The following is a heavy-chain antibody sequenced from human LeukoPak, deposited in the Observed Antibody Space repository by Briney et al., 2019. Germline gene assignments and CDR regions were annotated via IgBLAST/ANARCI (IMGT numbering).Heavy chain of an antibody. CDR3: ARGGDGYNFFDY. V-gene: IGHV4-59*01. CDR1: GGSISSYY. CDR2: IYYSGST. Sequence: SETLSHTCTVSGGSISSYYWSWIRQPPGKGLEWIAYIYYSGSTSYNPSLKSRVTISVDTSKNRFSLKLSSVTAADTAVYYCARGGDGYNFFDYWGQGTLVTVSS. J-gene: IGHJ4*02. D-gene: IGHD5-24*01.